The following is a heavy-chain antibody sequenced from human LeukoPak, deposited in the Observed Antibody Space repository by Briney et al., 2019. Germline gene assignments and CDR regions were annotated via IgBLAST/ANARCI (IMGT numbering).Heavy chain of an antibody. Sequence: PGGSLRLSCAASGFTFSSDSMSWVRQTPGKGLEWVSSISSRSTYIYYADSVKGRFTISRDNAKNSLYLQMNSLRAEDTAVYYCAREGYDISYGMDVWGQGTTVTVSS. CDR2: ISSRSTYI. D-gene: IGHD3-9*01. CDR1: GFTFSSDS. J-gene: IGHJ6*02. V-gene: IGHV3-21*01. CDR3: AREGYDISYGMDV.